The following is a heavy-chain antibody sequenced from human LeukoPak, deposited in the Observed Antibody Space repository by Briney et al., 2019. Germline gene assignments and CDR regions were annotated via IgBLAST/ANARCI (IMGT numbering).Heavy chain of an antibody. CDR3: AKEGPYSSSSEFDY. CDR2: ISYDGSNK. V-gene: IGHV3-30*18. Sequence: PGGSLRLSCAASGFTFSSYSMNWVRQAPGKGLEWVAVISYDGSNKYYADSVKGRFTISRDNSKNTLYLQMNSLRAEDTAVYYCAKEGPYSSSSEFDYWGQGTLVTVSS. D-gene: IGHD6-6*01. J-gene: IGHJ4*02. CDR1: GFTFSSYS.